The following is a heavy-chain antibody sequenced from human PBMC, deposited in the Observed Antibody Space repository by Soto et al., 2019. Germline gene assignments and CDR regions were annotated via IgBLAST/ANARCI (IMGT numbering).Heavy chain of an antibody. CDR3: ARVTSVVMGHGMDV. CDR1: GGTFSSYA. J-gene: IGHJ6*02. CDR2: IIPIFATA. D-gene: IGHD2-15*01. Sequence: ASVKVSCKASGGTFSSYAISWVRQAPGQGLEWMGGIIPIFATANYAQKFQGRVTTTADESTSTAYMELSSLRSEDTAVYYCARVTSVVMGHGMDVWGQGTTVTVSS. V-gene: IGHV1-69*13.